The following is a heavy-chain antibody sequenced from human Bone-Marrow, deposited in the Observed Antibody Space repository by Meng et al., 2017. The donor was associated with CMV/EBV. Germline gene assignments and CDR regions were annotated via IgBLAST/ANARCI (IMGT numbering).Heavy chain of an antibody. D-gene: IGHD2-15*01. J-gene: IGHJ6*02. CDR2: ISSSSSYI. V-gene: IGHV3-21*01. CDR1: GFTFSSYH. CDR3: ARWSLVVAATLNDVTTDYGMDV. Sequence: GGSLRLSCAASGFTFSSYHMNWVRQAPGKGLEWVSSISSSSSYIYYADSVKGRFTISRDNAKNSLYLQMNSLRAEDTAVYYCARWSLVVAATLNDVTTDYGMDVWGQGTTVTVSS.